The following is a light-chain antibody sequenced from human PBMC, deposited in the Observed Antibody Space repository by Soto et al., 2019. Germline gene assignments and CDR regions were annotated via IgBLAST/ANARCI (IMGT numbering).Light chain of an antibody. CDR2: GAS. Sequence: ITQSPATLSVSPGERATLSCRASQSVSSNLAWYQQKPGQAPRLLIYGASTRATGIPARFSGSGSGTEFTLTISSLQSEDFAVYYCQQYNNWPYTFGQGTKLEIK. V-gene: IGKV3-15*01. CDR1: QSVSSN. J-gene: IGKJ2*01. CDR3: QQYNNWPYT.